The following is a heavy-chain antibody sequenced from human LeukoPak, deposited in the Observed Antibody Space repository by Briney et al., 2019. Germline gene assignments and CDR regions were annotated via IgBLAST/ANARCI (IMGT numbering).Heavy chain of an antibody. J-gene: IGHJ6*03. V-gene: IGHV3-21*01. D-gene: IGHD5-18*01. CDR2: ISSSSRYM. CDR3: ARVPAGYGYGPWEWDYYQYMDV. Sequence: PGGSLRLSCAASGFTFSNYWMHWVRQAPGKGLEWVSSISSSSRYMYYADSAEGRFTISRDNAKNSLYLQMNSLRAEDTAVYYCARVPAGYGYGPWEWDYYQYMDVWGTGTTVTVSS. CDR1: GFTFSNYW.